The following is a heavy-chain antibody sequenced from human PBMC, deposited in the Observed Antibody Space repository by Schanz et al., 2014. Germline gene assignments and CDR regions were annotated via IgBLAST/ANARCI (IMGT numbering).Heavy chain of an antibody. J-gene: IGHJ4*02. Sequence: EVQLLDSGGGLVQPGGSLRLSCAASGFTFTNYAMTWVRQAPGKGLEWVSGISGSGGSTYDADSVKGRFTISRDNSKNTLYLQMNSLRAEDTAVYYCARLDSSSWYPRYWGQGTLVTVSS. D-gene: IGHD6-13*01. V-gene: IGHV3-23*01. CDR3: ARLDSSSWYPRY. CDR1: GFTFTNYA. CDR2: ISGSGGST.